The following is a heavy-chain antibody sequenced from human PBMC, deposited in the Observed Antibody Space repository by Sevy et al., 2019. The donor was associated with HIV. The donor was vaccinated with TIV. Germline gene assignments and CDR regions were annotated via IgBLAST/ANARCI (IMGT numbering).Heavy chain of an antibody. CDR2: IYYSGST. CDR1: GGSISSYY. V-gene: IGHV4-59*01. Sequence: SETLSLTCTVSGGSISSYYWSWIRQPPGKGLEWIGYIYYSGSTNYNPSLKSRVTISVDTSKNQFSLKLSSVTTADTAVYYCARDARSRERDGYNMGWDYWGQGTLVTVSS. D-gene: IGHD5-12*01. CDR3: ARDARSRERDGYNMGWDY. J-gene: IGHJ4*02.